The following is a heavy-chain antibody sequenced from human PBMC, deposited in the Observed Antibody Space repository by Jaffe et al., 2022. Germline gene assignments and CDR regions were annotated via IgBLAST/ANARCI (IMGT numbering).Heavy chain of an antibody. CDR2: IYYSGST. V-gene: IGHV4-59*01. CDR1: GGSISSYY. CDR3: ARDLKGCSGGSCYQNWFDP. D-gene: IGHD2-15*01. Sequence: QVQLQESGPGLVKPSETLSLTCTVSGGSISSYYWSWIRQPPGKGLEWIGYIYYSGSTNYNPSLKSRVTISVDTSKNQFSLKLSSVTAADTAVYYCARDLKGCSGGSCYQNWFDPWGQGTLVTVSS. J-gene: IGHJ5*02.